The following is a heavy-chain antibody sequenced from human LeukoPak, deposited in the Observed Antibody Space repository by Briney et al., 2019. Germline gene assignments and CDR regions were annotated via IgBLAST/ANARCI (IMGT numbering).Heavy chain of an antibody. CDR3: AKGGYDYVEVGYFDY. CDR1: GFTFANYA. D-gene: IGHD5-12*01. Sequence: GGSLRLSCTASGFTFANYAMSWVRQTPGKGLEWVSHIIGSVPSTFYAESVKGRFTISRDNSKNTLYLQMNSLRADDTAVYYCAKGGYDYVEVGYFDYWGQGALVTVSS. J-gene: IGHJ4*02. CDR2: IIGSVPST. V-gene: IGHV3-23*01.